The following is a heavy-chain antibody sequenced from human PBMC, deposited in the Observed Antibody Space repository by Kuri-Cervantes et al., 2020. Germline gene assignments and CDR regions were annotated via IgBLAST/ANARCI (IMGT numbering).Heavy chain of an antibody. Sequence: SEILSLTCNVSGYSITSGYYWGWVRQPPGKGREWIGGVFHSGHTYYNPSLKSRVTMTVDTSKNQFSLKLCSVTAADTAVYYCAAETGERYCSGGSCEPEANWFDPWGQGTLVTVSS. D-gene: IGHD2-15*01. J-gene: IGHJ5*02. V-gene: IGHV4-38-2*02. CDR1: GYSITSGYY. CDR2: VFHSGHT. CDR3: AAETGERYCSGGSCEPEANWFDP.